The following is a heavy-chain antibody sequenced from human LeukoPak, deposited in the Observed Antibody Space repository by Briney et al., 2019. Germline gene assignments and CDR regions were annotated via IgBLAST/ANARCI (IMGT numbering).Heavy chain of an antibody. CDR1: GYTFTSYA. J-gene: IGHJ4*02. D-gene: IGHD2-2*01. Sequence: ASVKVSCKASGYTFTSYAMHWLRQAPGQRLEWMGWINAGNGNTKYSQKFQGRVTITRDTSASTAYMELSSLRSEDTAVYYCARDKKLGYCSSTSCAPFDYWGQGTLVTVSS. CDR3: ARDKKLGYCSSTSCAPFDY. CDR2: INAGNGNT. V-gene: IGHV1-3*01.